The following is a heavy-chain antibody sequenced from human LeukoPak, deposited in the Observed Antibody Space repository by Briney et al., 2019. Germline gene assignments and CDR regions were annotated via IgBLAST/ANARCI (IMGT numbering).Heavy chain of an antibody. CDR1: GFTFSSYA. V-gene: IGHV3-23*01. D-gene: IGHD1-26*01. CDR3: AKDRLGGSYKPLFDY. Sequence: GGSLRLSCAASGFTFSSYAMSWVRQAPGKGLEWVSGISGSGGSTYYADSVKGRFTISRDNSKNTLYLQMNSLRAEDTAVYYCAKDRLGGSYKPLFDYWGQGTLVTVSS. J-gene: IGHJ4*02. CDR2: ISGSGGST.